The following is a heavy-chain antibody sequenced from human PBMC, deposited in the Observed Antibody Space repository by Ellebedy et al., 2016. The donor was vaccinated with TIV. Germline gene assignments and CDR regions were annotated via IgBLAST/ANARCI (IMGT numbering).Heavy chain of an antibody. CDR2: ISSSGTPI. CDR3: TRASDFDY. Sequence: GGSLRLXXAASGFTFSTYGMTWVRQAPGKGLQWVSYISSSGTPIYYADSVKGRFTISRDNAKNSPYLQLNSLRDEDTAVYYCTRASDFDYWGQGTLVTVSS. CDR1: GFTFSTYG. J-gene: IGHJ4*02. V-gene: IGHV3-48*02. D-gene: IGHD1-26*01.